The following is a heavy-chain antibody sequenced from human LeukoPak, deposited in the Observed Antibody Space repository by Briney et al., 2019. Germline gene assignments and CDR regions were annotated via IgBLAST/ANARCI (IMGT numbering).Heavy chain of an antibody. J-gene: IGHJ4*02. CDR1: GFTFSPYW. V-gene: IGHV3-7*03. CDR2: IRQDGNEK. Sequence: PGGSLRLSCAASGFTFSPYWMSWVRQAPGKGLEWVANIRQDGNEKYYVDSVKGRFIISRDNAKNSLYLQINSLRAEDTAVYFCATSKLEWLFNFYYWGQGTLVTVSS. CDR3: ATSKLEWLFNFYY. D-gene: IGHD3-3*01.